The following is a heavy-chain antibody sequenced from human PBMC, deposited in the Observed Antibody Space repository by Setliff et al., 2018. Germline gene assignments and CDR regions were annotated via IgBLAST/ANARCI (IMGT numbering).Heavy chain of an antibody. D-gene: IGHD2-21*02. V-gene: IGHV3-30*02. Sequence: LRLSCAASGFTFSGFGMHWVRQAPGKGLEWVAFIRYNGNNQYYSDSVKGRFTTSRDNSKNTLNLQMNGLRAEDTAVYYCAKANAMVVTSHSYGMDVWGQGTTVTVSS. CDR3: AKANAMVVTSHSYGMDV. J-gene: IGHJ6*02. CDR2: IRYNGNNQ. CDR1: GFTFSGFG.